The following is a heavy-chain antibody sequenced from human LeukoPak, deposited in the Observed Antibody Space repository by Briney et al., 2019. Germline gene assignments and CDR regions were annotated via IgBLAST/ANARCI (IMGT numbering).Heavy chain of an antibody. J-gene: IGHJ4*02. CDR3: ARVGGGSSGYYFPLDY. CDR2: IYYSGST. Sequence: SETLSLTCAVYGGSFSVYYWSWIRQHPGKGLEWIGYIYYSGSTYYNPSLKSRVTISVDTSKTQFSLKLSSVTAADTAVYYCARVGGGSSGYYFPLDYWGQGTLVTVSS. D-gene: IGHD3-22*01. V-gene: IGHV4-59*01. CDR1: GGSFSVYY.